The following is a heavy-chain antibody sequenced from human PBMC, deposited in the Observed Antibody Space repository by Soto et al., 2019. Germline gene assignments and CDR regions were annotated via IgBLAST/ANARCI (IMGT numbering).Heavy chain of an antibody. CDR1: GFTFSNYI. CDR3: ARDVGGRGGKYSYDC. Sequence: EVQLVESGGSLVKPGGSLRLSCAVSGFTFSNYIMTWVRQAPGKGLEWVSSISSGSRYIYYADSVKGRFTISRDNARNSLYLQTNSLRAEDTAVYYCARDVGGRGGKYSYDCWGQGTLVSVSS. V-gene: IGHV3-21*01. D-gene: IGHD5-18*01. J-gene: IGHJ4*02. CDR2: ISSGSRYI.